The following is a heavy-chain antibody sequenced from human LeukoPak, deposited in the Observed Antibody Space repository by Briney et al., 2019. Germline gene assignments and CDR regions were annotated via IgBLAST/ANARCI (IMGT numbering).Heavy chain of an antibody. CDR2: ISGSGGST. Sequence: GGSLRLSCAASGFTFSSYAMSWVRQAPGKGLEWVSAISGSGGSTYYADSVKGRFTISRDNSKNTLYLQMNSLRAEDTAVYYCAEVVGSSSSGSMDVWGQGTTVTVSS. CDR1: GFTFSSYA. CDR3: AEVVGSSSSGSMDV. J-gene: IGHJ6*02. D-gene: IGHD6-6*01. V-gene: IGHV3-23*01.